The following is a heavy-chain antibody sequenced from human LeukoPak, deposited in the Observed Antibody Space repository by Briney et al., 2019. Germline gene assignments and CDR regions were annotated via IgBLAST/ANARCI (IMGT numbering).Heavy chain of an antibody. CDR2: KEQDGRKK. V-gene: IGHV3-7*01. CDR3: ARETIDSSGYFDY. Sequence: GGSLRLSCAASGFIFSSYWMNWVRQAPGKGLEWVANKEQDGRKKYYVGSVKGRFTISRDNTKNSLYLQMNSLRADDTAVYYCARETIDSSGYFDYWGQGTLVTVSS. J-gene: IGHJ4*02. D-gene: IGHD3-22*01. CDR1: GFIFSSYW.